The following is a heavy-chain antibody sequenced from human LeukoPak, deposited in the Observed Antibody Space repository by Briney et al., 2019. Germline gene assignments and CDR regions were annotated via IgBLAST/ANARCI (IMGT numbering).Heavy chain of an antibody. Sequence: ASVKVSCKASGGTFSSYAISWVRQAPGQGLEWMGRIIPILGIANYAQKFQGRVTITADKSTSTAYMELSSLRSEDTAVYYCARGSYYYDSSGYYDYWGQGTLVTVSS. CDR2: IIPILGIA. J-gene: IGHJ4*02. CDR1: GGTFSSYA. CDR3: ARGSYYYDSSGYYDY. V-gene: IGHV1-69*04. D-gene: IGHD3-22*01.